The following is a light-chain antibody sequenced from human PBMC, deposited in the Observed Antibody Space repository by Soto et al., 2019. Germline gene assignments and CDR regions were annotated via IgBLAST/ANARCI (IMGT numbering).Light chain of an antibody. CDR3: SSYTSKSSLI. V-gene: IGLV2-14*01. Sequence: QSVLTQPASVSGSPGQSITISCAGTMRDVGAYNLVSWYQQHPGRAPQLIIYEVRNRPSGISFRFSGSKSGNTTSLTISGLQAEEEADYYCSSYTSKSSLIFGGGTKLTVL. J-gene: IGLJ2*01. CDR2: EVR. CDR1: MRDVGAYNL.